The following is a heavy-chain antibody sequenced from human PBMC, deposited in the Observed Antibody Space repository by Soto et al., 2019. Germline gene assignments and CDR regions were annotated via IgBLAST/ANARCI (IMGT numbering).Heavy chain of an antibody. D-gene: IGHD4-17*01. J-gene: IGHJ5*02. V-gene: IGHV4-4*07. Sequence: SETLSLTCAVSGDSVSKYYWNWIRQPAGKGLEWIGRIYTTRSPNYNPSLKSRVTMSVDTSKNQFSLKLNLSSVTAADTAVYYCARSPAYGDYANLDTWGQGTLVTVSS. CDR1: GDSVSKYY. CDR2: IYTTRSP. CDR3: ARSPAYGDYANLDT.